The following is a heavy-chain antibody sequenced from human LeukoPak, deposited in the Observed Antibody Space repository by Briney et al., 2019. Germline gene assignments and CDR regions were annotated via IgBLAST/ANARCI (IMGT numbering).Heavy chain of an antibody. J-gene: IGHJ4*02. Sequence: SETLSLTCAVYGGSFSGYYWSWIRQPPGKGLEWIGEINHSGSTNYNPSLKSRVTISVDTSKNQFSLKLSSVTAADTAVYYCARHPFATPFDFWGRGTLVTVSS. CDR3: ARHPFATPFDF. CDR1: GGSFSGYY. D-gene: IGHD2-15*01. V-gene: IGHV4-34*01. CDR2: INHSGST.